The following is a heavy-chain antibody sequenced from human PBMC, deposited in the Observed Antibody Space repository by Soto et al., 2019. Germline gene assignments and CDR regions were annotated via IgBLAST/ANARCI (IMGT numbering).Heavy chain of an antibody. V-gene: IGHV1-3*01. D-gene: IGHD2-2*01. J-gene: IGHJ6*02. CDR2: ISAGNGIT. CDR3: ARGSSSWYVGTGAYYGMDV. Sequence: QVQLVQSGAEVKQPGASVKVSCKASGYSFSGYGIHWVRQAPGQRPEWMGWISAGNGITKFSQQFQGRVAAIRDIATSTAYMELRSLTSEHTAVYYCARGSSSWYVGTGAYYGMDVWGQGTTVFVSS. CDR1: GYSFSGYG.